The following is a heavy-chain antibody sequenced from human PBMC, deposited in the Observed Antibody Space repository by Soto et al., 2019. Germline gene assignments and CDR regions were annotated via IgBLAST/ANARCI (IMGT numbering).Heavy chain of an antibody. Sequence: GGSLRLSCTASVFTFGDYAMSLVRQAPGKGLEWISFIRNKAYRGTTKYAASVRGRFTISRDDPKSIAYLQMNSLKTEDTAVYYCTRGDMAINEYWGQGTLVTVSS. J-gene: IGHJ4*02. CDR3: TRGDMAINEY. V-gene: IGHV3-49*04. D-gene: IGHD2-15*01. CDR1: VFTFGDYA. CDR2: IRNKAYRGTT.